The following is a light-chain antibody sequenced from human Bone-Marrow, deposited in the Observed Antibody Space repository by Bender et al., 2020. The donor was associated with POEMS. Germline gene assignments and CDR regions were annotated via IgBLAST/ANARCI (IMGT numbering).Light chain of an antibody. CDR1: SSNIGSNY. CDR2: RDN. V-gene: IGLV1-47*01. CDR3: SSWDYSLSGL. Sequence: QSVLTQPPSVSGTPGQRVIISCSGSSSNIGSNYVYWYQQVPGTAPKLLIYRDNQRPSGIPDRFSASKSGTSASLAISGLRSEDEADYYCSSWDYSLSGLFGGGTKLTVL. J-gene: IGLJ2*01.